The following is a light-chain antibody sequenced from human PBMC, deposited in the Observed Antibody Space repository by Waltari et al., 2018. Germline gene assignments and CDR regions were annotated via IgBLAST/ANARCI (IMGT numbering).Light chain of an antibody. V-gene: IGLV1-40*01. CDR2: GTN. J-gene: IGLJ2*01. Sequence: QSVLTQPPSVSGAPGQRVSIPCTGTTSNIGPYEVHWYQQGPGTAPKLIIYGTNTRPLGVPDRFFGSQSGTSASLAIIGLQAEDEADYYCQSYDTTLGVVFGGGTKLTVL. CDR1: TSNIGPYE. CDR3: QSYDTTLGVV.